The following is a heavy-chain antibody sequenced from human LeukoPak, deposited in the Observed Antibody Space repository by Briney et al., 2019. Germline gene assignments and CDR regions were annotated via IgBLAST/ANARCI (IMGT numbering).Heavy chain of an antibody. CDR2: INHSGST. Sequence: SETLSLTCAVYGGSFSGYYWSWIRQPPGKGLEWIGEINHSGSTNYNPSLKSRVTISVDTSKNQFSLKLSSVTAADTAVYYCARVGGYSYGYPWGYYYYYMDVWGKGTRSPSP. J-gene: IGHJ6*03. D-gene: IGHD5-18*01. CDR3: ARVGGYSYGYPWGYYYYYMDV. CDR1: GGSFSGYY. V-gene: IGHV4-34*01.